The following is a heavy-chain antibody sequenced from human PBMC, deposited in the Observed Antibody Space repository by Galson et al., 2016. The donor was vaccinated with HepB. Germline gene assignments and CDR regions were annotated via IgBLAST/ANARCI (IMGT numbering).Heavy chain of an antibody. Sequence: SLRLSCAASGFSFSSYDMHWVRQVAGKGLEWVSTIGHNGETSYADSGEGRFTISRENAQNSLFLQINGLTTGDTAVYYCGRAGWFNYDYFGVDVWGQGTSVTVS. V-gene: IGHV3-13*01. CDR1: GFSFSSYD. D-gene: IGHD6-19*01. J-gene: IGHJ6*02. CDR2: IGHNGET. CDR3: GRAGWFNYDYFGVDV.